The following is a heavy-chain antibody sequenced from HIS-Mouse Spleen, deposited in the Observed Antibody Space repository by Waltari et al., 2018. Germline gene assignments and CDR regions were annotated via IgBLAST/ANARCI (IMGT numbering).Heavy chain of an antibody. CDR1: GGSISSSSYY. D-gene: IGHD6-13*01. Sequence: QLQLQESGPGLVKPSETLSLTCTVSGGSISSSSYYWGWLRQPPGRGLEWIGSISYSGSTDFHPPLTSRVTISVDPSKTQFSLQLSSVTAADTAVYYCAREIPYSSSWYDWYFDLWGRGTLVTVSS. CDR2: ISYSGST. CDR3: AREIPYSSSWYDWYFDL. V-gene: IGHV4-39*07. J-gene: IGHJ2*01.